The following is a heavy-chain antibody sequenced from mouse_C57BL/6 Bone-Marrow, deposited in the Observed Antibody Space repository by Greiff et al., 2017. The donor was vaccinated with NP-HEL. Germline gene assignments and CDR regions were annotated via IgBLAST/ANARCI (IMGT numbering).Heavy chain of an antibody. V-gene: IGHV5-6*01. CDR1: GFTFSSYG. CDR3: ARHDYYYGSSLYYAMDY. D-gene: IGHD1-1*01. Sequence: EVKLMESGGDLVKPGGSLKLSCAASGFTFSSYGMSWVRQTPDKRLEWVATISSGGSYTYYPDSVKGRFTISRDNAKNTLYLQMSSLKSEDTAMYYCARHDYYYGSSLYYAMDYWGQGTSVTVSS. CDR2: ISSGGSYT. J-gene: IGHJ4*01.